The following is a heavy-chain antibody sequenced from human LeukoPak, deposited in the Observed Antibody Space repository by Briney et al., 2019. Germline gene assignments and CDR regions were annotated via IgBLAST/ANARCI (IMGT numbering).Heavy chain of an antibody. J-gene: IGHJ4*02. Sequence: SVKVSCKASGGTFSSYAISWVRQAPGQGLEWMGGIIPIFGTANYAQKFQGRVTITADESTSTAYMELSSLRSEDTAVYYCARLDYRLRGGIADYWGQGTLVTVSS. CDR3: ARLDYRLRGGIADY. D-gene: IGHD4-11*01. CDR1: GGTFSSYA. CDR2: IIPIFGTA. V-gene: IGHV1-69*13.